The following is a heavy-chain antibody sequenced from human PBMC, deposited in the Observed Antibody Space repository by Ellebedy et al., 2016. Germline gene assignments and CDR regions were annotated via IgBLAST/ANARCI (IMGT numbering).Heavy chain of an antibody. V-gene: IGHV4-59*08. D-gene: IGHD5-12*01. Sequence: SETLSLTCTVSGGSINGYCWSWIRQPPGKGLEWIGYIYYVGGSEYNPSLKSRVSISLDTSKNQFSLKLASVTAADTAVYYCVRNTRHGRGCYDPFDSWGQGILITVSS. J-gene: IGHJ4*02. CDR2: IYYVGGS. CDR1: GGSINGYC. CDR3: VRNTRHGRGCYDPFDS.